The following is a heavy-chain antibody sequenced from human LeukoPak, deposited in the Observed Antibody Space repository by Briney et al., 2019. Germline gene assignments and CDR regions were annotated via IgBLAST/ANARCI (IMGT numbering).Heavy chain of an antibody. CDR1: GFTVSSNY. Sequence: GGSLRLSCAASGFTVSSNYMSWVRQAPGKGLEWVSVIYSGGSTYYADSVKGRFTISRDNSKNTLYLQMNSLRAEDTAVYYCAKDKTVGGDPLDPFEIWGQGTMVTVSS. D-gene: IGHD2-21*01. CDR2: IYSGGST. V-gene: IGHV3-66*01. CDR3: AKDKTVGGDPLDPFEI. J-gene: IGHJ3*02.